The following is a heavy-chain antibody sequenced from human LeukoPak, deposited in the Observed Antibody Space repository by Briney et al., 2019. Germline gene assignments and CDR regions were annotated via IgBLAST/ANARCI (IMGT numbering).Heavy chain of an antibody. CDR1: GGSFSGYY. CDR3: ARVLMVYAINWFDP. V-gene: IGHV4-34*01. Sequence: PSETLSLTCGVYGGSFSGYYWSWIRQPPGKGLEWIGEINHSGSTNYNPSLKSRVTISVDTSKNQFSLKLSSVTAADTAVYYCARVLMVYAINWFDPWGQGTLVTVSS. CDR2: INHSGST. J-gene: IGHJ5*02. D-gene: IGHD2-8*01.